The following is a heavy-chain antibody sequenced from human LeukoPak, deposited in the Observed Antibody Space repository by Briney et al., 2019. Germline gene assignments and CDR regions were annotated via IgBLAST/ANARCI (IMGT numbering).Heavy chain of an antibody. D-gene: IGHD2-2*01. J-gene: IGHJ4*02. Sequence: SETLSLTCAVYGGSFSGYYWSWIRQPPGKGLEWIGEINHSGSTNYNPSLKSRVTISVDTSKNQCSLKLSSVTAADTAVYYCARSASYVPAATYWGQGTLVTVSS. CDR1: GGSFSGYY. CDR3: ARSASYVPAATY. CDR2: INHSGST. V-gene: IGHV4-34*01.